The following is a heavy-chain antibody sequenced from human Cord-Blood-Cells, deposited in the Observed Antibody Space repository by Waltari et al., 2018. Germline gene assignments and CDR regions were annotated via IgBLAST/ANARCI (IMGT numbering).Heavy chain of an antibody. CDR3: ARDMQQLVRGAFDI. J-gene: IGHJ3*02. CDR1: GFTVSSNS. Sequence: EVQLVETGGGLIQPGGSLRLSCAASGFTVSSNSMSWVRQAPGKGLEWVSVIYSGGSTYYADSVKGRFTISRDNSKNTLYLQMNSLRAEDTAVYYCARDMQQLVRGAFDIWGQGTMVTVSS. V-gene: IGHV3-53*02. CDR2: IYSGGST. D-gene: IGHD6-6*01.